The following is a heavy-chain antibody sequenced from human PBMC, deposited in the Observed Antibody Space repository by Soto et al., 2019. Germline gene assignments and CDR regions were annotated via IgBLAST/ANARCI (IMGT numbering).Heavy chain of an antibody. CDR2: IDGSGGDT. V-gene: IGHV3-23*01. CDR3: AKEMVAAAYVETSPFDF. J-gene: IGHJ4*02. Sequence: EVQLLESGGGLVQPGGSLRLSCAASRFTFSSYAMAWVRQAPGTGLEWVSGIDGSGGDTSFADSVKGRFSISRDNSKKMLYLHMNSLRAEDTARYYCAKEMVAAAYVETSPFDFWGQGTLVTVSS. D-gene: IGHD2-15*01. CDR1: RFTFSSYA.